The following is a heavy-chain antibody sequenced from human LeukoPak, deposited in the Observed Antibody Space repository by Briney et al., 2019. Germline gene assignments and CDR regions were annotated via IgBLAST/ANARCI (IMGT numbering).Heavy chain of an antibody. V-gene: IGHV1-2*02. CDR3: TRAEYSSSSHFDY. J-gene: IGHJ4*02. CDR1: GYSITGYY. D-gene: IGHD6-6*01. Sequence: ASVKVSCKASGYSITGYYLNWVRQAPGQGLEWMGWINPNTDATTYAQKFQGRVTMTRDTSISTAYMELRRLTSDDTAVYYCTRAEYSSSSHFDYWGQGTLVTVSS. CDR2: INPNTDAT.